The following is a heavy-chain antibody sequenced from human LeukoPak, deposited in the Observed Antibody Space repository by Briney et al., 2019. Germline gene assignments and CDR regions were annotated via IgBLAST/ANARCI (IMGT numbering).Heavy chain of an antibody. J-gene: IGHJ4*02. V-gene: IGHV1-2*02. CDR3: AREHSSSSGKVFDY. CDR2: INPNSGGT. CDR1: GGTFSSYA. D-gene: IGHD6-6*01. Sequence: ASVKVSCKASGGTFSSYAISWVRQAPGQGLEWMGWINPNSGGTNYAQNFQGRVTMTRDTSISTAYMELSRLRSDDTAMYYCAREHSSSSGKVFDYWGQGTLVTVSS.